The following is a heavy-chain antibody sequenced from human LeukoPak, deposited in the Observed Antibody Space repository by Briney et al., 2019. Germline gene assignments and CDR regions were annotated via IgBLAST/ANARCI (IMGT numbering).Heavy chain of an antibody. J-gene: IGHJ4*02. D-gene: IGHD2-15*01. CDR2: ISAYNGNN. CDR1: GYTFTSYG. V-gene: IGHV1-18*01. CDR3: ARVGVLPPRVGYYFDY. Sequence: AAVKVSCKASGYTFTSYGISWVRQAPGQGLEWMGWISAYNGNNNYAQKLQGRVTMTTDTSTSTAYMELRSLRSDDTAVYYCARVGVLPPRVGYYFDYWGQGTLVTVSS.